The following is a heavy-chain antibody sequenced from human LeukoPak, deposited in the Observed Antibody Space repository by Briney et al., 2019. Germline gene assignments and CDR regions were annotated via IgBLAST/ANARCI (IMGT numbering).Heavy chain of an antibody. Sequence: SETLSLTGTVSGGSISSYYWSWIRQPPGKGLEWIGYIYCSGSTNYNPSLKSRVTITVDTSKNQFSLKLSSVTAADTAVYYCARDTYDSSGYYGLSYWGQGTLVTVSS. CDR2: IYCSGST. V-gene: IGHV4-59*01. CDR3: ARDTYDSSGYYGLSY. J-gene: IGHJ4*02. CDR1: GGSISSYY. D-gene: IGHD3-22*01.